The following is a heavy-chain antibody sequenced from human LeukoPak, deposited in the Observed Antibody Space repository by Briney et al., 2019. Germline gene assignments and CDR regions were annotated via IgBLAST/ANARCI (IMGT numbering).Heavy chain of an antibody. CDR3: ARLAIDHRLAY. V-gene: IGHV4-34*01. J-gene: IGHJ4*02. Sequence: SETLSLTCAVYGGSFSGYYWSWIRQPPGKGLEWIGEINHSGSTNYNPSLKSRVTISVDTSKNQFSLKLSSVTAADTAVYYCARLAIDHRLAYWGQGTLVTVSS. CDR2: INHSGST. D-gene: IGHD3-16*01. CDR1: GGSFSGYY.